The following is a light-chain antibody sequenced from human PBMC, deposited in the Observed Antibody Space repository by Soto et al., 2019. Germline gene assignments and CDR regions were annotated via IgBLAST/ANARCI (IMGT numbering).Light chain of an antibody. CDR2: AAS. CDR3: QQSYGIPLT. CDR1: QTISNY. V-gene: IGKV1-39*01. J-gene: IGKJ4*01. Sequence: DIQMTQSPSSLSASVGDRVTITCRASQTISNYLNWYQQKVGKAPKLLIHAASSLQSGVPSRFSGSRSGTDVTLTIKSLQPEDFATYYCQQSYGIPLTFGGVTKVEIK.